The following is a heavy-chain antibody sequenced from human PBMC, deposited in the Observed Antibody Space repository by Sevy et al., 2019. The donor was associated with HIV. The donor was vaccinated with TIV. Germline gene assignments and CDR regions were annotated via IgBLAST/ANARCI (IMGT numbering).Heavy chain of an antibody. CDR1: GFTFGDYC. CDR3: TRSKAAQSIFDY. V-gene: IGHV3-49*04. D-gene: IGHD6-13*01. Sequence: GGSLRLSYTASGFTFGDYCMSWVRQAPGKGLEWVAFLKSDVYGGTVDHAASVRGRFVISRNDSKTIAYLQMNDLKTEDTGVYYCTRSKAAQSIFDYWGQGALVTVSS. CDR2: LKSDVYGGTV. J-gene: IGHJ4*02.